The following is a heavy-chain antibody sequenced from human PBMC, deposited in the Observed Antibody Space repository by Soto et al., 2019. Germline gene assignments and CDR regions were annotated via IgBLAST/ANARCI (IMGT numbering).Heavy chain of an antibody. V-gene: IGHV4-39*01. D-gene: IGHD6-19*01. J-gene: IGHJ6*02. CDR2: IYYSGST. Sequence: QLQLQESGPGLVKPSETLSLTCTVSGGSISSSSYYWGWIRQPPGKGLEWIGSIYYSGSTYYNPSLKSRVTISVDTSKNQFSLKLSSVTAADTAVYYCARLNGGWYSGMDVWGQGTTVTVSS. CDR1: GGSISSSSYY. CDR3: ARLNGGWYSGMDV.